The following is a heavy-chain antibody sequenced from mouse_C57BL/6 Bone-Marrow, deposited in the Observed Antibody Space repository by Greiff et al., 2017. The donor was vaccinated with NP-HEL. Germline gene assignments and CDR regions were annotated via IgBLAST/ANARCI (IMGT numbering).Heavy chain of an antibody. Sequence: EVQLQESGAELVRPGASVKLSCTASGFNIKDDYMHWVKQRPEQGLEWIGWIDPENGDTEYASKFQGKATITADTSSNTAYLQRSSLTSEDTAVYYCTTYSNYYWGQGTTLTVSS. D-gene: IGHD2-5*01. CDR3: TTYSNYY. J-gene: IGHJ2*01. CDR2: IDPENGDT. CDR1: GFNIKDDY. V-gene: IGHV14-4*01.